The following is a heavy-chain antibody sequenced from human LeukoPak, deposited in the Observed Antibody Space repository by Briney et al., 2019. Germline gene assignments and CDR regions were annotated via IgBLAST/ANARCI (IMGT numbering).Heavy chain of an antibody. CDR2: VSNTGTT. J-gene: IGHJ5*02. D-gene: IGHD3-10*01. CDR1: GGSISSYF. CDR3: ARTLGSGAGTGWFEP. Sequence: PSETLSLTCTVSGGSISSYFWSWIRQPPGKGLEGSGDVSNTGTTNYKPSLKSRVTISVDTSKNQFSLKLPSVPAADTAVYYCARTLGSGAGTGWFEPWGQGTLVTVSS. V-gene: IGHV4-59*01.